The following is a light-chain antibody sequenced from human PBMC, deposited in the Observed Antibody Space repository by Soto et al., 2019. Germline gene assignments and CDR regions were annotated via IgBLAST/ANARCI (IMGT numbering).Light chain of an antibody. J-gene: IGKJ1*01. CDR3: QQYNSYST. CDR2: KAS. Sequence: RMTQSPSSLSASVGDRVPITCRASQSISSWLAWYQQKPGKAPKLLIYKASSLESGVPSRFSGSGSGTEFTLTISSLQPDDFATYYCQQYNSYSTFGQGTMVDI. CDR1: QSISSW. V-gene: IGKV1-5*03.